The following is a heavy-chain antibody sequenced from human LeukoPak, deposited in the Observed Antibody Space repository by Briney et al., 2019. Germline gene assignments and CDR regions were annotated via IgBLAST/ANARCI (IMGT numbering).Heavy chain of an antibody. V-gene: IGHV6-1*01. CDR2: TYYRSKWYN. J-gene: IGHJ4*02. D-gene: IGHD3-22*01. CDR3: NLQYYYDSSGYHYYFDY. CDR1: GDSVSSNSAA. Sequence: SQTLSLTCAISGDSVSSNSAAWNWIRQSPSRGLEWLGRTYYRSKWYNDYAVSVKSRLTINPDTSKNQFSLQLNSVTPEDTAVYYCNLQYYYDSSGYHYYFDYWGQGTLVTVSS.